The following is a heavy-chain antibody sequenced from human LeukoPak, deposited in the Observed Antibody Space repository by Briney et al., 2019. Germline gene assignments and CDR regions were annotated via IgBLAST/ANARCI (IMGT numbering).Heavy chain of an antibody. D-gene: IGHD6-19*01. CDR2: FDPEDGET. Sequence: ASVKVSCKVSGYTLTELSMHWVRQAPGKGLEWMGGFDPEDGETIYAQKFQGRVTMTEDTSTDTAYMELSSLRSEDTAVYYCARAIAVAAYNWFDPWGQGTLVTVSS. V-gene: IGHV1-24*01. J-gene: IGHJ5*02. CDR1: GYTLTELS. CDR3: ARAIAVAAYNWFDP.